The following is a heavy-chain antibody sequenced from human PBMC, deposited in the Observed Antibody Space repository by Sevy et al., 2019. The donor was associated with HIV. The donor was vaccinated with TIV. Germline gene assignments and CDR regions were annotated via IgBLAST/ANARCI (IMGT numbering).Heavy chain of an antibody. D-gene: IGHD6-19*01. Sequence: ASVKVSCKASGYNFYIHWVRQAPGQGLEWMGRVTPNSGATSYAQKFQDRVAMTMDMSINTAYMELSGLKSDDTAIYYCAGQSLGWYNWFDPWGQGTLVTVSS. CDR1: GYNFY. J-gene: IGHJ5*02. V-gene: IGHV1-2*06. CDR2: VTPNSGAT. CDR3: AGQSLGWYNWFDP.